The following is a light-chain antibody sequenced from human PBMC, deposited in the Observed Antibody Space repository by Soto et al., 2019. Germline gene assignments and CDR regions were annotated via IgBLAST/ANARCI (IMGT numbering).Light chain of an antibody. CDR2: AAS. Sequence: DIQMTQSPSSLSASVGDRVTITCRASQSISSYLNWYQQKPGKAPKLLIYAASSLQSGVPDRFSGSGSGTEFTLTISSLQPEDFATYYCQQHGQWPITFGQGTRLEIK. V-gene: IGKV1-39*01. J-gene: IGKJ5*01. CDR3: QQHGQWPIT. CDR1: QSISSY.